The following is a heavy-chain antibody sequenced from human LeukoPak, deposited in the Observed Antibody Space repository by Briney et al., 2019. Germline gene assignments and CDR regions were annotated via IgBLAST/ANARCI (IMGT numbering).Heavy chain of an antibody. V-gene: IGHV5-51*01. CDR1: GYSITNYW. J-gene: IGHJ5*02. CDR2: IYPGDSDT. Sequence: GEPLHTSCKGSGYSITNYWIGCVRPMPGKGREGTAIIYPGDSDTRYSPSLQGQATISADKSISTAYLQWSSLKASDTAMYYCARHGASSIAAQFDPWGQGTLVTVSS. D-gene: IGHD6-6*01. CDR3: ARHGASSIAAQFDP.